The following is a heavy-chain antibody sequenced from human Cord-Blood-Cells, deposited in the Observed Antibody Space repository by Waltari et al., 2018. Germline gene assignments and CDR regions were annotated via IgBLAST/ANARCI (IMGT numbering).Heavy chain of an antibody. CDR1: GYTFTGYY. J-gene: IGHJ3*02. Sequence: QVQLVQSGAEVKKPRASVQVSCKASGYTFTGYYMPWVRQAPGQGLEWMGWINPNSGGTNYAQKFQGWVTMTRDTYISTAYMELSRLRSDDTAVYYCARGAAAAGTFAFDIWGQGTMVTVSS. CDR3: ARGAAAAGTFAFDI. CDR2: INPNSGGT. V-gene: IGHV1-2*04. D-gene: IGHD6-13*01.